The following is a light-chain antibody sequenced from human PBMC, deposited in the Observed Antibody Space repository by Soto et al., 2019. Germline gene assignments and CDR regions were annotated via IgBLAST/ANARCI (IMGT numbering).Light chain of an antibody. CDR3: CSFAGSIAWV. Sequence: QSVLTQPASVSASPGQSITISCTGISSDVGSFDFVSWYQQHPGKTPKLIIFEGNKRPSGVSNRFSGSQSGNTASLTISGLQTEDEADYHCCSFAGSIAWVFGGGTNSPS. CDR1: SSDVGSFDF. V-gene: IGLV2-23*01. CDR2: EGN. J-gene: IGLJ3*02.